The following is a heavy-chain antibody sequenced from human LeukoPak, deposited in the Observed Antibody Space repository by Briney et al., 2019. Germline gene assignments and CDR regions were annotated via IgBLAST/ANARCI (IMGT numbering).Heavy chain of an antibody. V-gene: IGHV4-39*07. J-gene: IGHJ5*02. CDR2: IYYSGST. CDR3: ARILGYCSGGSCYSGHNWFDP. Sequence: PSETLSLTCIVSGGSITSSSYYWGWIRQPPGKGLEWIGSIYYSGSTYYNPSLKSRVTISVDTSKNQFSLKLSSVTAADTAVYYCARILGYCSGGSCYSGHNWFDPWGQGTLVTVSS. D-gene: IGHD2-15*01. CDR1: GGSITSSSYY.